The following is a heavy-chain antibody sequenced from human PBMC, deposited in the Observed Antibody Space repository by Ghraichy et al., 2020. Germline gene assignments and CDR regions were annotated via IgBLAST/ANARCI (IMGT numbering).Heavy chain of an antibody. CDR1: GFAVRSNY. J-gene: IGHJ4*02. Sequence: GGSLRLSCAASGFAVRSNYMSWVRQAPGKGLEWVSAIYSGDATYYEDSVKGRFTMSRDTSKNTVFLQMNSVRAEDTAVYFCARGGDPTYYFDFWGQGTLVIVSS. V-gene: IGHV3-53*01. D-gene: IGHD5-12*01. CDR2: IYSGDAT. CDR3: ARGGDPTYYFDF.